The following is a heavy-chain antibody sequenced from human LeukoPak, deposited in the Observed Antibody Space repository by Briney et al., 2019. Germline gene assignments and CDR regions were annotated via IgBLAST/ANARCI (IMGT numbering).Heavy chain of an antibody. D-gene: IGHD3-22*01. V-gene: IGHV1-69*04. CDR1: GGTFSSYA. CDR3: AREGGEAYYYDSSGYYYYDY. Sequence: ASVKVSCMASGGTFSSYAISWVRQAPGQGLEWMGRIIPIFGIANYAQKFQGRVTITADKSTSTAYMELSSLRSEDTAAYYCAREGGEAYYYDSSGYYYYDYWGQGTLVTVSS. J-gene: IGHJ4*02. CDR2: IIPIFGIA.